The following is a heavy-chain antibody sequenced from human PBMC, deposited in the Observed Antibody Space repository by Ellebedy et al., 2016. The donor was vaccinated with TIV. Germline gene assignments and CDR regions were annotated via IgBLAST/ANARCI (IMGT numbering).Heavy chain of an antibody. D-gene: IGHD3-16*01. CDR1: GFTFTTYW. Sequence: GESLKISCAASGFTFTTYWMSWVRQAPGNWLEWVANIKQDGSEKYYVDSVKGRFTISRDNAKNSLYLQMNSLRAEDTAVYYWASRGSYWGQGTLVTVSS. V-gene: IGHV3-7*03. J-gene: IGHJ4*02. CDR3: ASRGSY. CDR2: IKQDGSEK.